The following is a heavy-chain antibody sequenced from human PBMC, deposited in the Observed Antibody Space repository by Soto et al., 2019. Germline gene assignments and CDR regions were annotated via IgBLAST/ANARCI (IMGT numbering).Heavy chain of an antibody. CDR3: ASGRYYYGMDV. D-gene: IGHD1-26*01. V-gene: IGHV1-3*01. CDR2: INAYNGNT. Sequence: AAVKVSCTASGYTFTSYAMHCVRQAPGQRLEWMGWINAYNGNTNYSQKFQGRVTMTTDTSTSTAYMELRSLRSDDTAVYYCASGRYYYGMDVWGQGTTVTVSS. CDR1: GYTFTSYA. J-gene: IGHJ6*02.